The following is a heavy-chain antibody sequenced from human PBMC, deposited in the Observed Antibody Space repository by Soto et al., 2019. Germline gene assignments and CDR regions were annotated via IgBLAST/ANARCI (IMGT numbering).Heavy chain of an antibody. V-gene: IGHV3-74*01. D-gene: IGHD1-26*01. Sequence: GGSLRLSCAASGFTFSSYWMHWVRQAPGKGLVWVSRINSDGSSTSYADSVKGRFTISRDNAKNTLYLQMNSLRAEDTAVYYCARVPHPRVGANYGCDYWGQGTLVTVSS. CDR2: INSDGSST. J-gene: IGHJ4*02. CDR3: ARVPHPRVGANYGCDY. CDR1: GFTFSSYW.